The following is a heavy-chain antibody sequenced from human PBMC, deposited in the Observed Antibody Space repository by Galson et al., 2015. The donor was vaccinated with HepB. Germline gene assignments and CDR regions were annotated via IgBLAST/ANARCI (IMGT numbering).Heavy chain of an antibody. CDR1: GFTFSSYT. V-gene: IGHV3-64D*06. CDR3: VKRTRICSGGTCYSNFDY. CDR2: ISSNGGIT. J-gene: IGHJ4*02. D-gene: IGHD2-15*01. Sequence: SLRLSCAGSGFTFSSYTMHWVRQAPGKGLEFVSTISSNGGITYYADSVKGRFTISRDNSKNTLYLQMSSLRAEDTAVYYCVKRTRICSGGTCYSNFDYWGQGTLVIVSS.